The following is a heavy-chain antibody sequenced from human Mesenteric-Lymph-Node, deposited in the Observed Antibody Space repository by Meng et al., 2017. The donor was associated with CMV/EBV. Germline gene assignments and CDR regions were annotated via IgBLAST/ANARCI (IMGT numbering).Heavy chain of an antibody. D-gene: IGHD3-22*01. CDR2: IRSKGNNYAT. Sequence: GESLKISCAASGFPFSASEVHWVRQASGKGLEWVGHIRSKGNNYATAYAASVKGRFIISRDDSKTTAYLQMNSLKAEDTAVYYCTRIPFYDSSHYYPGSWGQGTLVTVSS. V-gene: IGHV3-73*01. CDR3: TRIPFYDSSHYYPGS. CDR1: GFPFSASE. J-gene: IGHJ5*02.